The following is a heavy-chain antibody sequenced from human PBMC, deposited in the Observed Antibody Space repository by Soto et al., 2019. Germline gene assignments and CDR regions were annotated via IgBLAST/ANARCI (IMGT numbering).Heavy chain of an antibody. CDR2: IIPIFGTA. J-gene: IGHJ5*02. D-gene: IGHD3-22*01. Sequence: SVEVSCKASGGTFSSYAISWVRQAPGQGLEWMGGIIPIFGTANYAQKFQGRVTITADKSTSTAYMELSSLRSEDTAVYYCAREGSGYSLGWFDPWGQGTLVTVSS. CDR1: GGTFSSYA. CDR3: AREGSGYSLGWFDP. V-gene: IGHV1-69*06.